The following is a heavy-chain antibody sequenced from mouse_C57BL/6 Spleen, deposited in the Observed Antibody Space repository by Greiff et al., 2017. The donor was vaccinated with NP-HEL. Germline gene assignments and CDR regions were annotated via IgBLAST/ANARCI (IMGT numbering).Heavy chain of an antibody. CDR3: TRLLYDGYYRDY. CDR2: IYPGNSDT. V-gene: IGHV1-5*01. CDR1: GYTFTSYW. Sequence: EVQLQQSGTVLARPGASVKMSCKTSGYTFTSYWMHWVKQRPGQGLEWIGAIYPGNSDTSYNQKFKGKAKLTAVTSASTAYMELSSLTNEDSAVYYCTRLLYDGYYRDYWGQGTTLTVSS. D-gene: IGHD2-3*01. J-gene: IGHJ2*01.